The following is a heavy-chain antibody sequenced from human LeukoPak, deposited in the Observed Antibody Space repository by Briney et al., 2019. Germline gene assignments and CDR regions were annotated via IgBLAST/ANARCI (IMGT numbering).Heavy chain of an antibody. CDR1: GGSISSYY. Sequence: ETLSLTCTVSGGSISSYYWSWIRQPAGKGLEWIGRIHSTGSTNYNPSLKSRVTMSVDTSKNQFSLRLRSVTAADTAVYYCARRIASAGTAGFDFWGQGALVTVSS. V-gene: IGHV4-4*07. CDR3: ARRIASAGTAGFDF. CDR2: IHSTGST. J-gene: IGHJ4*02. D-gene: IGHD6-13*01.